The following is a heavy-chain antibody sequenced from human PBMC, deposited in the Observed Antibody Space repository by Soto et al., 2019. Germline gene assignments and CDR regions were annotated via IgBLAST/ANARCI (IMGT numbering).Heavy chain of an antibody. Sequence: ETSVEVSCKASGYTFTGYYMRWVRQAPGQGLEWMGWINPNSGGTNYAQKFQGRVTMTRDTSISTAYMELSRLRSDDTAVYYCARVEGTYYYDLYWGQGTLVTVS. V-gene: IGHV1-2*02. CDR1: GYTFTGYY. CDR2: INPNSGGT. CDR3: ARVEGTYYYDLY. D-gene: IGHD3-22*01. J-gene: IGHJ4*02.